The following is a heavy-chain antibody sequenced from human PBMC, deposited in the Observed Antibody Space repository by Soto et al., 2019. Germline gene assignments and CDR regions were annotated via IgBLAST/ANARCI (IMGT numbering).Heavy chain of an antibody. CDR2: ISSSTSYI. Sequence: PGGSLRLSCAASGFTFSSYSMNWVRQAPGKGLEWVSSISSSTSYIYYADSVKGRFTISRDNAKNSPYLQMNSLRAEDTAVYYCARDIYDSSAMGDYWGQGTLVTVSS. V-gene: IGHV3-21*01. J-gene: IGHJ4*02. CDR3: ARDIYDSSAMGDY. D-gene: IGHD3-22*01. CDR1: GFTFSSYS.